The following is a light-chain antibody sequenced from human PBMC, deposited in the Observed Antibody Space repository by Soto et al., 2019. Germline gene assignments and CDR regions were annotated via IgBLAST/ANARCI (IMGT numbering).Light chain of an antibody. CDR2: LEGSGSY. CDR3: ETWDSITRV. J-gene: IGLJ2*01. CDR1: SGHSSYI. Sequence: QSVLTQSSSASASLGSSVKLTCTLSSGHSSYIIAWHHQQPGKAPRYLMKLEGSGSYNKGSGVPDRFSGSSSGADRYLTISNLQFEDEANYYCETWDSITRVFGGGTKLTVL. V-gene: IGLV4-60*02.